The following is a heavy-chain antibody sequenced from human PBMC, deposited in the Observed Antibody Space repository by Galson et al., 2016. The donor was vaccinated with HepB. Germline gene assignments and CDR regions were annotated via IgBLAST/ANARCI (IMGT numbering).Heavy chain of an antibody. CDR3: ARDNHRWSFDY. CDR1: GYTFTTYY. J-gene: IGHJ4*02. D-gene: IGHD1-14*01. Sequence: SVKVSCKASGYTFTTYYIHFVRQAPGQGLEWMARIYPGDDTTTYAQKFQGRLTVTRDASTSTVYMDLTGLRHDDTAVYYCARDNHRWSFDYWGQGALVTVSS. V-gene: IGHV1-46*01. CDR2: IYPGDDTT.